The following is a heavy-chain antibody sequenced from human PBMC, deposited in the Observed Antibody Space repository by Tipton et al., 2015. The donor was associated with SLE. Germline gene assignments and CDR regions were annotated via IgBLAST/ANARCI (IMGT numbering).Heavy chain of an antibody. CDR2: IYPTGDT. V-gene: IGHV4-61*02. CDR1: VGSISTGGYS. J-gene: IGHJ4*02. Sequence: TLSLTCTVSVGSISTGGYSWTWIRQPSGKGLEWIGRIYPTGDTNYNPSLKSRVTMSVDTSKNQFSLKLTSVTAADTAVYYCARDKSSHSKYILDHWGQGTLVTVSP. CDR3: ARDKSSHSKYILDH. D-gene: IGHD3-3*02.